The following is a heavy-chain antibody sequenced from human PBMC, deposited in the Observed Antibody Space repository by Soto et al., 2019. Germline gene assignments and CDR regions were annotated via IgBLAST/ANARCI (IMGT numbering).Heavy chain of an antibody. CDR1: GFTFSSYG. J-gene: IGHJ1*01. Sequence: QVQLVESGGGVVQPGRSLRLSCAASGFTFSSYGMHWVRQAPGKGLEWVDAISYDGGKDYYVDSMKGRFTISRDNYKNTQYLQINSLTPDDSAVYYCVTEGAFTGGSAYPSYCPTWGQGTLVIFSS. V-gene: IGHV3-30*03. D-gene: IGHD1-26*01. CDR2: ISYDGGKD. CDR3: VTEGAFTGGSAYPSYCPT.